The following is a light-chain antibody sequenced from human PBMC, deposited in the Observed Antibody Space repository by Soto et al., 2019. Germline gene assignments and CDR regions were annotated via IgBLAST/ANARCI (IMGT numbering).Light chain of an antibody. CDR2: AAS. V-gene: IGKV3D-15*01. Sequence: EIVMTQSPATLSVSPGGRATLSCRASHSISDTLAWYQQKPGQAPRLLIYAASYRATGIPDKFSGSGSGTDFSLTISRLEPEDSAVYYCHQYHSPPQTFGQGTKVDIK. J-gene: IGKJ2*01. CDR3: HQYHSPPQT. CDR1: HSISDT.